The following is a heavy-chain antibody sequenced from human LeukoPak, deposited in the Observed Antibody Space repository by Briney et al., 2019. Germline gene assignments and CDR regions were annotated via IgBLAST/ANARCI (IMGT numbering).Heavy chain of an antibody. CDR2: IIPIFGTA. CDR1: GYTFTSYY. V-gene: IGHV1-69*13. CDR3: AKRSGESYYFDY. J-gene: IGHJ4*02. D-gene: IGHD3-16*01. Sequence: GASVKVSCKASGYTFTSYYMHWVRQAPGQGLEWMGGIIPIFGTANYAQKFQGRVTITADESTSTAYMELSSLRSEDTAVYYCAKRSGESYYFDYWGQGTLVTVSS.